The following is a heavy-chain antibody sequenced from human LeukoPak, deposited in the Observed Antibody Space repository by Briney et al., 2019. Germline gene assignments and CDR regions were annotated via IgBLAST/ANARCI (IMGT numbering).Heavy chain of an antibody. J-gene: IGHJ4*02. CDR1: GFTFSSYD. CDR2: IGTAGDT. V-gene: IGHV3-13*01. CDR3: ARGRGSSGWYVVDY. D-gene: IGHD6-19*01. Sequence: GGSLRLSCAASGFTFSSYDMHWVRQATGKGLEWVSAIGTAGDTYYPGSVKGRFTISRENAKNSLYLQMNSLRAGDTAVYYCARGRGSSGWYVVDYWGQGTLVTVSS.